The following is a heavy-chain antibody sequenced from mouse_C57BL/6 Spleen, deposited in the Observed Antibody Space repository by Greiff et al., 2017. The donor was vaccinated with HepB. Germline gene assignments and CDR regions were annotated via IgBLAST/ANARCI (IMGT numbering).Heavy chain of an antibody. V-gene: IGHV3-6*01. J-gene: IGHJ1*03. CDR2: ISYDGSN. D-gene: IGHD1-1*01. Sequence: DVQLQESGPGLVKPSQSLSLTCSVTGYSITSGYYWNWIRQFPGNKLEWMGYISYDGSNNYNPSLKNRISITRDTSKNQFFLKLNSVTTEDTATYYCAREGHLHYYGSSSLWYFDVWGTGTTVTVSS. CDR1: GYSITSGYY. CDR3: AREGHLHYYGSSSLWYFDV.